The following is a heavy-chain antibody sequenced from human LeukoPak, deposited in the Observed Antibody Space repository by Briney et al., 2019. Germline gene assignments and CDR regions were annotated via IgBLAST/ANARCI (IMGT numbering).Heavy chain of an antibody. Sequence: ASVKVSCKVSGYILTELSMHWVRQAPGKGLEWMGGFDPEDGETIYAQKFQGRVTMTEDTSTDTAYMELNSLRSEDTAVYYCARDHYHKIHSVMVTAPDYWGQGTLVTVSS. CDR3: ARDHYHKIHSVMVTAPDY. V-gene: IGHV1-24*01. D-gene: IGHD2-21*02. J-gene: IGHJ4*02. CDR2: FDPEDGET. CDR1: GYILTELS.